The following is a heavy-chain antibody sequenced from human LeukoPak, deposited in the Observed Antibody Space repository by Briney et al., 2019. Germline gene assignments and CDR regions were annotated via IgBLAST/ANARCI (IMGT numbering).Heavy chain of an antibody. CDR3: ARKAPKKGWFDP. CDR2: THPSGNT. CDR1: GASNNSYY. V-gene: IGHV4-4*09. J-gene: IGHJ5*02. Sequence: PSETLSLSCTVSGASNNSYYWSWIRQPPGKRLEWIGYTHPSGNTNYSPSLKSRVTISMDTSTNQFSLKLKSVTAADTAVYFCARKAPKKGWFDPWGQGTLVTVSS.